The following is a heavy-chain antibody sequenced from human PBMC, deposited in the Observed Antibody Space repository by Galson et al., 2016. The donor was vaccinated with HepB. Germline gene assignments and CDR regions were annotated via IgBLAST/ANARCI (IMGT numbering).Heavy chain of an antibody. CDR2: INAGNDNT. CDR1: GYTFSSYA. J-gene: IGHJ4*02. CDR3: ARSGTYYNDSKD. Sequence: SVKVSCKASGYTFSSYAMHWVRQAPGQRLEWMGWINAGNDNTKYSQKFQGRVTITRDTSASTVYMELSSLRSEDTAVCYCARSGTYYNDSKDWGQGTLVTVSS. V-gene: IGHV1-3*01. D-gene: IGHD3-22*01.